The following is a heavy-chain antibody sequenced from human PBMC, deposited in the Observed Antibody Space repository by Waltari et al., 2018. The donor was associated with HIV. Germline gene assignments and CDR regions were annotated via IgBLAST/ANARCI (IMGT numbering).Heavy chain of an antibody. Sequence: EVQLVESGGGLVQPGGPLRLSCAASGFTFSSYWMSWLRQAPGKGLEWVAKIKQDGSEKYYVDSLNGRFTISRANAENSLYLQMNSLRAEDTAVYYCARGGFYGSGSKVNWCQGTLVTVSS. CDR3: ARGGFYGSGSKVN. CDR1: GFTFSSYW. D-gene: IGHD3-10*01. J-gene: IGHJ4*02. V-gene: IGHV3-7*04. CDR2: IKQDGSEK.